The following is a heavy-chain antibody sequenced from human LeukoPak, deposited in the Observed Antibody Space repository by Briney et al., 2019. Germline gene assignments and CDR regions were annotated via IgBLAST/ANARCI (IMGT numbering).Heavy chain of an antibody. V-gene: IGHV3-48*04. CDR3: SRGKYTAAFDI. Sequence: PGGSLRLSCAASGFTFRTSGMNWVRQAPGKGLEWVSYISGGGTTIYYADSVKGRFTISRDNARNSLYLQMTSLRAGDTAVFYCSRGKYTAAFDIWGQGTMVTVSS. J-gene: IGHJ3*02. CDR2: ISGGGTTI. D-gene: IGHD5-18*01. CDR1: GFTFRTSG.